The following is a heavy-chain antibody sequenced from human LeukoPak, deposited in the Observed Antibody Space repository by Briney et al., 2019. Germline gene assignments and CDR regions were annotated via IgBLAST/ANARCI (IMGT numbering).Heavy chain of an antibody. Sequence: ASVTVSCKASGYTFTSYGISWVRQAPGQGLEWMGWISAYNGNTNYAQKLQGRVTMTTDTSTSTAYMELRSLRSDDTAVYYCARDRTLDYYDSSGSYGDYWGQGTLVTVSS. CDR3: ARDRTLDYYDSSGSYGDY. CDR1: GYTFTSYG. CDR2: ISAYNGNT. V-gene: IGHV1-18*01. J-gene: IGHJ4*02. D-gene: IGHD3-22*01.